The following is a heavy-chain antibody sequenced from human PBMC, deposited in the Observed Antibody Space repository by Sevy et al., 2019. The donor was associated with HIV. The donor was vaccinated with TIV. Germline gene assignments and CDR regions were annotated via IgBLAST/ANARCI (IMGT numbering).Heavy chain of an antibody. CDR3: ARTTVTTLSSARNNWFDP. CDR2: IYYTGTT. Sequence: SETLSLTYTVSGDSINNGDYYWSWIRQHPGKGLEWIGKIYYTGTTYYNPSLTSRLRISVERSANTLSLSLRSVTAAVKAVYYCARTTVTTLSSARNNWFDPWGQGTLVTVSS. V-gene: IGHV4-31*03. J-gene: IGHJ5*02. CDR1: GDSINNGDYY. D-gene: IGHD4-4*01.